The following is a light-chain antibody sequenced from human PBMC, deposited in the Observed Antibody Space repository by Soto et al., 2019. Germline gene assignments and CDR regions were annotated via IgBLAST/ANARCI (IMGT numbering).Light chain of an antibody. CDR3: QQYNSYWT. Sequence: DIQMTQSPSTLSASVGDRVTITCRASQSISSWLAWYQQKPGKAPKLLIYKASSLESGVPSRFSGSGSETEFTLTISSLHPDDFATYYCQQYNSYWTFGQGTKVEIK. V-gene: IGKV1-5*03. CDR2: KAS. CDR1: QSISSW. J-gene: IGKJ1*01.